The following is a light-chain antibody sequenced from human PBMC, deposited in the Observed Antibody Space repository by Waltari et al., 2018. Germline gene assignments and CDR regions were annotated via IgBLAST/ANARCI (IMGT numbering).Light chain of an antibody. Sequence: VMTQTPRTLSVTPGQPASISCKSSQTLLHSDGNTFLFWYMQKPGQSPHLLIYDVSSRFSGVADRFSGSGSGTDFTLKISRVEAEDTGVYYCMQGVHLPLTFGGGTKVEI. CDR2: DVS. CDR1: QTLLHSDGNTF. J-gene: IGKJ4*01. CDR3: MQGVHLPLT. V-gene: IGKV2-29*02.